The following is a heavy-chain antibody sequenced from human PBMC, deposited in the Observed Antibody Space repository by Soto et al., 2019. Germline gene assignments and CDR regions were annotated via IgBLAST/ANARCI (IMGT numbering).Heavy chain of an antibody. Sequence: EVQLLESGGGLVQPGGSLRLSCAASGFTFSSYAMSWVRQAPGKGLEWVSAISGSGGSTYYADSVKGRFTISRDNSKNTLYLQMNSLRAEDTAVYYCAKVRGLGYCSGGSCSYFDCWGQGTLVTVSS. CDR1: GFTFSSYA. CDR2: ISGSGGST. J-gene: IGHJ4*02. D-gene: IGHD2-15*01. CDR3: AKVRGLGYCSGGSCSYFDC. V-gene: IGHV3-23*01.